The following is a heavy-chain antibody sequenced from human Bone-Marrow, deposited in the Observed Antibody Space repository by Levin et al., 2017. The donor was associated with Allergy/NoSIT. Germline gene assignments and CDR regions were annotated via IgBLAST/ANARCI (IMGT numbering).Heavy chain of an antibody. CDR1: GFTFGTYG. D-gene: IGHD6-19*01. CDR2: IKQDGSEE. Sequence: GESLKISCAASGFTFGTYGMTWVRQAPGKGLEWVARIKQDGSEETYVDSLKGRFTISRDNAKNSLYLQMNSLRAEDTAVYYCARVRHYSSSAWYAGDYWGQGTLVTVSS. V-gene: IGHV3-7*01. J-gene: IGHJ4*02. CDR3: ARVRHYSSSAWYAGDY.